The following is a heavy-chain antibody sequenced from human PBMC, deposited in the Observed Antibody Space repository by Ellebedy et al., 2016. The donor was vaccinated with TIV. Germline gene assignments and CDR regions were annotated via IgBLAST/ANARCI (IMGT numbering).Heavy chain of an antibody. CDR2: IYSGDSDT. CDR1: GYSFTSIW. Sequence: GESLKISCKGSGYSFTSIWIGWVRQMPGKGLEWMGIIYSGDSDTRYSPSFQGQVTISADKSNATAYLQWSRLKASDSATYYCARTSGSYLSFFDSWGQGTLVTVSS. V-gene: IGHV5-51*01. CDR3: ARTSGSYLSFFDS. D-gene: IGHD1-26*01. J-gene: IGHJ4*02.